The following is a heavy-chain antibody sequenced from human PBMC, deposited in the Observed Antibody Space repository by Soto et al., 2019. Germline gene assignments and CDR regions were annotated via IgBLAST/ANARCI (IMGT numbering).Heavy chain of an antibody. J-gene: IGHJ4*02. CDR2: ISWNSGSI. D-gene: IGHD3-22*01. Sequence: GGSLRLSCAASGFTFDDYAMHWVRQAPGKGLEWVSGISWNSGSIGYADSVKGRFTISRDNAKNSLYLQMNSLRAEDTALYYCAKDINDYDSSGYPDYWGQGTLVTVSS. CDR3: AKDINDYDSSGYPDY. V-gene: IGHV3-9*01. CDR1: GFTFDDYA.